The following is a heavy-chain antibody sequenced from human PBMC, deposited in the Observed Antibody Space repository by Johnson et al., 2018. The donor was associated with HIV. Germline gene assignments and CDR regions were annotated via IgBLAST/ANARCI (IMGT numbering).Heavy chain of an antibody. CDR3: AKEKNGYHWTFDI. V-gene: IGHV3-30*18. D-gene: IGHD5-24*01. CDR2: ISYDGSNK. Sequence: QVQLVESGGGLVQPGGSLRLSCAGSGFTFSNAWMNWVRQAPGKGLEWVAVISYDGSNKYYADSVKGRFTISRDNSKNTLYLQISSLRAEDTAVYYCAKEKNGYHWTFDIWGQGTMVTVSS. CDR1: GFTFSNAW. J-gene: IGHJ3*02.